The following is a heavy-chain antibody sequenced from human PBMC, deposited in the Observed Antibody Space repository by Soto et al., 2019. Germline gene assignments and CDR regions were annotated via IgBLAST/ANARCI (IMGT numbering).Heavy chain of an antibody. V-gene: IGHV4-34*01. Sequence: QVQLQQWGAGLVKPSETLSLSCAVYGQSFSGHSWAWIRQPPGKGLEWTGEINESGRTYYNPSLKGRVTTSTDTSKNQFSLKLSSVSAADTAAYFCARGSGIVALPGELEDVNYDYWGQGTLVNVSS. CDR1: GQSFSGHS. J-gene: IGHJ4*02. CDR3: ARGSGIVALPGELEDVNYDY. CDR2: INESGRT. D-gene: IGHD1-1*01.